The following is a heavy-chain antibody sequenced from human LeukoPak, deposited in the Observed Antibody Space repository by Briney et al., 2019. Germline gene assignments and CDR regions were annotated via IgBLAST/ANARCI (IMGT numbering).Heavy chain of an antibody. V-gene: IGHV3-21*01. Sequence: GGSLRLSCAASGFSFSSCAMEWVRQTPGKGLEWVSSISTSSSHIYYADSVRGRFTISRDNAKNSLYLQMNSLRAEDTAVYYCARDGYSYGPPALDYWGQGTLVTVSS. J-gene: IGHJ4*02. CDR3: ARDGYSYGPPALDY. CDR2: ISTSSSHI. D-gene: IGHD5-18*01. CDR1: GFSFSSCA.